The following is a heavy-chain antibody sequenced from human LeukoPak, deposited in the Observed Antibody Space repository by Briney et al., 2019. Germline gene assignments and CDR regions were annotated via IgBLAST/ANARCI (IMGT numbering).Heavy chain of an antibody. Sequence: ASVKVSCKASGYTFTSYDINWVRQATGQGLEWMGWMNPNSGNTGYAQKFQGRVTITRNTSISTAYMELSSLRSEDTAVYYCARGPRVKYSSSLFASRNYYYYYMDVWGKGTTVTVSS. CDR1: GYTFTSYD. CDR3: ARGPRVKYSSSLFASRNYYYYYMDV. V-gene: IGHV1-8*03. J-gene: IGHJ6*03. CDR2: MNPNSGNT. D-gene: IGHD6-13*01.